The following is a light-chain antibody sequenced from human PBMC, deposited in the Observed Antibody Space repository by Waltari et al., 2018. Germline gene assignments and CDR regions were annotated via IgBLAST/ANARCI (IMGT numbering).Light chain of an antibody. J-gene: IGKJ4*01. CDR1: QSVSTY. CDR2: DAS. V-gene: IGKV3-11*01. CDR3: QERSNWPGGS. Sequence: EIVLTQSPGTLSLSPGESDTLSYRASQSVSTYLAWYQQKPGQAPRLLIYDASNRAAGIAAKFVASGSETDFTLTISRLEPEDVAVYYCQERSNWPGGSFGGGTKVEMK.